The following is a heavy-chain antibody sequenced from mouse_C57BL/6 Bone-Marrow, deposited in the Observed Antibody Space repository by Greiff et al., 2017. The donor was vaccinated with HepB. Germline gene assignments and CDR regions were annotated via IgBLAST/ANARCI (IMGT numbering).Heavy chain of an antibody. CDR1: GFNIKNTY. D-gene: IGHD1-1*01. J-gene: IGHJ3*01. CDR3: ALYYYGSSFLAY. Sequence: VQLKESVAELVRPGASVKLSCTASGFNIKNTYMHWVKQRPEQGLEWIGRINPAYGNTKYDTKFQGKATITADTSSNTAYLQLSSLTSEDTAIYYCALYYYGSSFLAYWGQGTLVTVSA. CDR2: INPAYGNT. V-gene: IGHV14-3*01.